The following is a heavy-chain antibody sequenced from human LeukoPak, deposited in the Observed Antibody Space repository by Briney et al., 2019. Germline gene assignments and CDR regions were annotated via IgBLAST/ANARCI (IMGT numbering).Heavy chain of an antibody. CDR3: ARVQDTYYYDSSGYYPLDY. D-gene: IGHD3-22*01. CDR2: ISAYNGNT. V-gene: IGHV1-18*01. CDR1: GYTFTSYG. Sequence: ASVKVSCKASGYTFTSYGISWVRQAPGQGPEWMGWISAYNGNTNYAQKLQGRVTMTTDTSTSTAYMELRSLRSDDTAVYYCARVQDTYYYDSSGYYPLDYWGQGTLVTVSS. J-gene: IGHJ4*02.